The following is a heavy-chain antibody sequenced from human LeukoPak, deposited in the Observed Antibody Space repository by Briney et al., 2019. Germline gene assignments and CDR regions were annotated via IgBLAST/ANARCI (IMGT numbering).Heavy chain of an antibody. CDR3: ARVRSIAASNGMDV. D-gene: IGHD6-6*01. V-gene: IGHV3-33*01. CDR2: IWYDGSNK. J-gene: IGHJ6*04. CDR1: GFTFSSYG. Sequence: GGSLRLSCAASGFTFSSYGMHWVRQAPGKGLEWVAVIWYDGSNKYYADSVKGRFTISRDNSKNTLYLQMNSLRAEDTAVYYCARVRSIAASNGMDVWGKGTTVTVSS.